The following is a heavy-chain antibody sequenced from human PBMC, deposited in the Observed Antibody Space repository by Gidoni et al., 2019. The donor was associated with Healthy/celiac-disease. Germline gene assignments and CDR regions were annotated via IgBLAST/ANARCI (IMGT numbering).Heavy chain of an antibody. CDR2: ISYDGSNK. CDR3: ARDGAAYYYDQGYYFDY. Sequence: SCAASGFTFSSYAMHWVRQAPGKGLEWVAVISYDGSNKYYADSVKGRFTISRDNSKNTLYLQMNSLRAEDTAVYYCARDGAAYYYDQGYYFDYWGQGTLVTVSS. CDR1: GFTFSSYA. D-gene: IGHD3-22*01. J-gene: IGHJ4*02. V-gene: IGHV3-30-3*01.